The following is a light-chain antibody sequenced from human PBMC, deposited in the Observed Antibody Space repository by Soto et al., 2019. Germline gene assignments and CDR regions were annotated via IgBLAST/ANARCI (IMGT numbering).Light chain of an antibody. J-gene: IGKJ1*01. CDR3: QQYNSYSQTT. V-gene: IGKV1-5*01. CDR2: DAS. Sequence: DILMTQSPSTLSASVGDRVTITCRASQSISNWLAWYQQKPGKAPKLLIYDASRLESGVPSRFSGSGFLTEFSLTISSLQPDDFATYYCQQYNSYSQTTFGQGTKVEIK. CDR1: QSISNW.